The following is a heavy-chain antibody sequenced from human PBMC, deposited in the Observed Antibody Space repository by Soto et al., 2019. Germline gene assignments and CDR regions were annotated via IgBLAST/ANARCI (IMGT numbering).Heavy chain of an antibody. CDR1: EDTFRNYA. D-gene: IGHD3-22*01. CDR3: ASNKYDSSAYYYWYLGL. Sequence: GASVKVSCKASEDTFRNYAISWVRQAPGQGLEWMGGIIPIFGTANYAQKFQGRVTITADTSANTVYLELSSLRSEDTAVYYCASNKYDSSAYYYWYLGLWGRGTPVTVSS. J-gene: IGHJ2*01. V-gene: IGHV1-69*06. CDR2: IIPIFGTA.